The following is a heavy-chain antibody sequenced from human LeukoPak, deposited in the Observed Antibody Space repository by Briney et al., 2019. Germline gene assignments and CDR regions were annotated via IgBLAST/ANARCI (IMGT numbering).Heavy chain of an antibody. CDR1: GGSISSGDYY. V-gene: IGHV4-31*03. CDR3: ARGIVVVVAATRTVTYFDY. CDR2: IYYSGST. Sequence: PSETLSLTCTVSGGSISSGDYYWSWIRQHPGKGLEWIGYIYYSGSTYYNPSLKSRVTISVDTSKNQFSLKLSSVTAADTAVYYCARGIVVVVAATRTVTYFDYWGQGTLVTVSS. J-gene: IGHJ4*02. D-gene: IGHD2-15*01.